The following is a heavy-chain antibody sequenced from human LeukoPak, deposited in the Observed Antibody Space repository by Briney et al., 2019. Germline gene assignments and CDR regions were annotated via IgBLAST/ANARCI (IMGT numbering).Heavy chain of an antibody. J-gene: IGHJ4*02. CDR1: GFTFSSHG. CDR3: ASRDPCSGGSCYGLGY. V-gene: IGHV3-23*01. CDR2: ISGSGDNT. Sequence: GGSLRLSCAASGFTFSSHGMHWVSQAPGKGLEWVSSISGSGDNTYYADSVKGQFTISRDNSRNTLYLQMNSLRAEDTAVYYCASRDPCSGGSCYGLGYWGQGTLVTVSS. D-gene: IGHD2-15*01.